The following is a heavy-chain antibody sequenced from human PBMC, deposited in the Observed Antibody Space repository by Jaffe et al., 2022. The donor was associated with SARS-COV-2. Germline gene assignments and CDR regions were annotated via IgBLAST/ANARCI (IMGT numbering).Heavy chain of an antibody. D-gene: IGHD4-4*01. CDR3: ARVGYSPWYFDL. J-gene: IGHJ2*01. Sequence: EVQLLESGGGLVQPGGSLRLSCGASGFTFSIYDMTWVRQTPGKGLEWVSALSGRSGDTTYADSVKGRFTISRDNSQNTVYLQMNSVRADDTALYYCARVGYSPWYFDLWGRGTLVTVSS. CDR2: LSGRSGDT. V-gene: IGHV3-23*01. CDR1: GFTFSIYD.